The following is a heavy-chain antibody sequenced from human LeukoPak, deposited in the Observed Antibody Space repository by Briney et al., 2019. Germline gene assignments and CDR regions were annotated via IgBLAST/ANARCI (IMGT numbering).Heavy chain of an antibody. CDR3: ARGPQVGYYYMDV. CDR2: ISSSSSYI. V-gene: IGHV3-21*01. J-gene: IGHJ6*03. CDR1: GFTFSSYS. Sequence: GGSLRLSCAASGFTFSSYSMNWVRQAPGKGLEWVSSISSSSSYIYYADSVKGRFTISRDNAKNSLYLQMNSLRAEDTAVYYCARGPQVGYYYMDVWGKGTTVTVSS.